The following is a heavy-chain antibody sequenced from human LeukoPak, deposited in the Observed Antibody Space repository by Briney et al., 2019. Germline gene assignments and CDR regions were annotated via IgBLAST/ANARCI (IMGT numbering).Heavy chain of an antibody. CDR2: ISGYNGNT. Sequence: ASVKVSCKASGYTFISYGISWVRQAPGQGLEWMGWISGYNGNTKYAQRFQGRVTMTTDTSTDTVYMELRSLKSDDTAVYCCARVDTSMEDAFDIWGQGTMVAVSS. V-gene: IGHV1-18*04. CDR3: ARVDTSMEDAFDI. J-gene: IGHJ3*02. CDR1: GYTFISYG. D-gene: IGHD5-18*01.